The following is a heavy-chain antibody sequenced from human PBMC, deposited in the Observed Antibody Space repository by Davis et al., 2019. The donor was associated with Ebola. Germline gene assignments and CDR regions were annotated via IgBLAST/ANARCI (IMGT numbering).Heavy chain of an antibody. V-gene: IGHV4-59*12. CDR3: ARTNSSGWYSLIDY. J-gene: IGHJ4*02. Sequence: MPGGSLRLSCAVYGGSFSGYYWSWIRQPPGKGLEWIGYIYYSGSTYYNPSLKSRVTISVDTSKNQFSLKLSSVTAADTAVYYCARTNSSGWYSLIDYWGQGTLVTVSS. CDR2: IYYSGST. CDR1: GGSFSGYY. D-gene: IGHD6-19*01.